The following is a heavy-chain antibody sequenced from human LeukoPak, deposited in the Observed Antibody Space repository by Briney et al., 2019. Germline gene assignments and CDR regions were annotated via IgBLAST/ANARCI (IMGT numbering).Heavy chain of an antibody. V-gene: IGHV1-69*04. D-gene: IGHD6-19*01. J-gene: IGHJ4*02. CDR3: ARARLLPGYSSGWNDY. CDR2: IIPILGIA. Sequence: SVKVSCKASGGTFSSYAISWVRQAPGQGLEWMGRIIPILGIANYAQKFQGRVTITADKSTSTAYMELSSLRSEDTAVYYCARARLLPGYSSGWNDYWGQGTLVTVSS. CDR1: GGTFSSYA.